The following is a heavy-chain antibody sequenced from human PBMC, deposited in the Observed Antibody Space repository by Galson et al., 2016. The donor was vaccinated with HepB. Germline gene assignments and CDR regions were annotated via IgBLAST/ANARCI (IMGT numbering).Heavy chain of an antibody. CDR3: ARSEGGITAHASDS. CDR2: IYPDNSDA. V-gene: IGHV5-51*01. CDR1: GYSFSNYW. D-gene: IGHD6-6*01. J-gene: IGHJ4*02. Sequence: QSGAEVKKPGESLRISCKASGYSFSNYWIAWVRQMPGKGLEWVGIIYPDNSDARYSPSFQGQVTISADKSISTAYLQWSSLKASDTAMYFCARSEGGITAHASDSWGRGTLVIVTS.